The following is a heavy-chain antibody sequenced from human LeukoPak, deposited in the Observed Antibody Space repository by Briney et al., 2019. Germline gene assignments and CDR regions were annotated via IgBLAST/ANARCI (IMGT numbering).Heavy chain of an antibody. Sequence: GGSLRLSCAASGFTVRSNYMSWVRQAPGKGLEWVSIIYSGGSTYYTDSVKGRFTISRDNSNNTLYLQMNSLRVEDTAVYYCARGECELLRAYWGQGTLVTVSS. CDR1: GFTVRSNY. V-gene: IGHV3-66*02. J-gene: IGHJ4*02. CDR2: IYSGGST. D-gene: IGHD1-26*01. CDR3: ARGECELLRAY.